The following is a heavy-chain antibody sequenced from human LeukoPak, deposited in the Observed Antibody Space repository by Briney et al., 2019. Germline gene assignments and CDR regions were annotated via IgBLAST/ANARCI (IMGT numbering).Heavy chain of an antibody. Sequence: GESLKISCKGSGYSFTSYWIGWVRQMPGKGLEWMGIIYPGDSDTRYSPSFQGQVTISADKSISTTYLQWSSLKASDTAMYYCARRNGDYYYGMDVWGQGTTVTVSS. D-gene: IGHD4-17*01. CDR3: ARRNGDYYYGMDV. CDR2: IYPGDSDT. CDR1: GYSFTSYW. V-gene: IGHV5-51*01. J-gene: IGHJ6*02.